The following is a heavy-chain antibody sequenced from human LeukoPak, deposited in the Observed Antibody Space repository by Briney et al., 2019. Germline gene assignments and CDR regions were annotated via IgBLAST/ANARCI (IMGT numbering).Heavy chain of an antibody. J-gene: IGHJ4*02. Sequence: PSETLSLTCAVSGGSISSDDWWNWVRQPPGKGLEWIGEIYHSGTTNYNPSLKSRVTISIDKSKNHFSLKLSSVTAADTAVYYCARASAGIDYWGQGTLVTVSS. CDR2: IYHSGTT. CDR1: GGSISSDDW. CDR3: ARASAGIDY. V-gene: IGHV4-4*02. D-gene: IGHD1-1*01.